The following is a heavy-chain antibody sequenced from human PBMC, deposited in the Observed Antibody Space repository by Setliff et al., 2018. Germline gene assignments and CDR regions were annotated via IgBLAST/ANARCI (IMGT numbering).Heavy chain of an antibody. CDR3: GRRTEYNNFWSGSNDK. CDR1: GYSISSGYY. Sequence: SETLSLTCAVSGYSISSGYYWGWIRQPPGKGLEWIGSIDHSGSTHYNPSLKSRVTISVDTAKNQFSLKLRSVTAADTAVYYCGRRTEYNNFWSGSNDKWGQGTLVTVSS. CDR2: IDHSGST. V-gene: IGHV4-38-2*01. J-gene: IGHJ4*02. D-gene: IGHD3-3*01.